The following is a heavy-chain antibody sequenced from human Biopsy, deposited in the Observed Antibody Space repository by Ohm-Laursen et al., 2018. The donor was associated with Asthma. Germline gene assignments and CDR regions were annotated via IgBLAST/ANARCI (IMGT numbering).Heavy chain of an antibody. CDR2: IVFASGAT. D-gene: IGHD2/OR15-2a*01. V-gene: IGHV1-58*01. Sequence: SVKVSCNASGVALSGYTFEWVRQARGLGLEWIAWIVFASGATNYAQNFQDRLTVTRDMSAGSVSMELRGLSSTDTAVYYCAAGRTSLQGESLIWGQGTLVSVSS. J-gene: IGHJ4*01. CDR1: GVALSGYT. CDR3: AAGRTSLQGESLI.